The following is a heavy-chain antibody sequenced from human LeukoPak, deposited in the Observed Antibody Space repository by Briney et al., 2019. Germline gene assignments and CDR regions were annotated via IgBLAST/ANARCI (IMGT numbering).Heavy chain of an antibody. CDR1: GFTFSTYA. V-gene: IGHV3-23*01. CDR3: AKDGTASYNTGWSYFDY. CDR2: SSPSGEGT. D-gene: IGHD6-19*01. J-gene: IGHJ4*02. Sequence: GESLSLSCAASGFTFSTYAMTWVRQAPRKGLEWVASSSPSGEGTKDAESVKGPFTISRDNSKNMLYLQMNSLRVEDTAVYYCAKDGTASYNTGWSYFDYWGQGTLVTVSS.